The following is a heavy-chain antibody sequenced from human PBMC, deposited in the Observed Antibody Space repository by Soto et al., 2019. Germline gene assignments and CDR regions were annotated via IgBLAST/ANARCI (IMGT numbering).Heavy chain of an antibody. CDR3: ARAHVPSYYYYYGMDV. CDR1: GGTFSSYA. CDR2: IIPIFGRA. Sequence: SVKVSCKASGGTFSSYAISWVRQAPGQGLEWMGGIIPIFGRANYAQKFQGRVTITADESTSTAYMELSSLRSEDTAVYYCARAHVPSYYYYYGMDVWGQGTTVTVSS. V-gene: IGHV1-69*13. J-gene: IGHJ6*02. D-gene: IGHD6-6*01.